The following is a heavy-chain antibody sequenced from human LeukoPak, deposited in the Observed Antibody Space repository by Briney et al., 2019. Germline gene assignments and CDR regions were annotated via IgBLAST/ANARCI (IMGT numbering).Heavy chain of an antibody. CDR1: GFTFSSYS. CDR3: ARDPWYSSGLGVDY. Sequence: GGSLRLSCAAPGFTFSSYSMNWVRQAPGKGLEWVSSISSSSSYIYYADSVKGRFTISRDNAKNSLYLQMNSLRAEDTAVYYCARDPWYSSGLGVDYWGQGTLVTVSS. J-gene: IGHJ4*02. D-gene: IGHD6-19*01. CDR2: ISSSSSYI. V-gene: IGHV3-21*01.